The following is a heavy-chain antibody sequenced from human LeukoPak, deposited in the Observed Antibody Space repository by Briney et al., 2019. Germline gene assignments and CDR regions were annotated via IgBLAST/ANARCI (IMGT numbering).Heavy chain of an antibody. Sequence: KPGGSLRLSCAASGFTFSTYSMNWVRQAPGKGLEWVSSISSSGSYIYYADSVKGRFTISRDNSKNTLYLQMNSLRAEDTAVYYCAKNLDASGSYFPDEWGQGTMVTVSS. V-gene: IGHV3-21*04. CDR1: GFTFSTYS. CDR2: ISSSGSYI. CDR3: AKNLDASGSYFPDE. J-gene: IGHJ4*02. D-gene: IGHD3-10*01.